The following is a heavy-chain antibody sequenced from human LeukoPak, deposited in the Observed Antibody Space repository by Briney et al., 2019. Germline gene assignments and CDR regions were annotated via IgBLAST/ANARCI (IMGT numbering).Heavy chain of an antibody. V-gene: IGHV1-2*02. J-gene: IGHJ4*02. CDR2: INPNSGGT. D-gene: IGHD3-16*01. CDR1: GYTFTDYY. CDR3: ARGYDYVWGSLVSY. Sequence: ASVKVSFKASGYTFTDYYMHWVRQAPGQGLEWMGWINPNSGGTNYAQKFQGRVTMTRDTSISTAYMELSRLRSDDTAVYYCARGYDYVWGSLVSYWGQGTLVTVSS.